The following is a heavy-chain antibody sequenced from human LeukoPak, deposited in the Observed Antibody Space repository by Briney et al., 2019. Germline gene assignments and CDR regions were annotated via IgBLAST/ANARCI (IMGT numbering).Heavy chain of an antibody. V-gene: IGHV4-39*01. Sequence: WVRQPLGKGLEWIGSIYYSGSAYYNPSLKSRVAISVDTSKNQFSLKLRSVTAADTAVYYCARHSNIVIGPADVGFDYWGQGTLVTVSS. CDR3: ARHSNIVIGPADVGFDY. D-gene: IGHD2/OR15-2a*01. CDR2: IYYSGSA. J-gene: IGHJ4*02.